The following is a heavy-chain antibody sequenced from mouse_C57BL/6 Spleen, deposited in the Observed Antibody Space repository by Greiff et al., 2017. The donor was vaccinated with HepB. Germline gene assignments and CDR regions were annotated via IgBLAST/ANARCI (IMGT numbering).Heavy chain of an antibody. D-gene: IGHD1-1*01. CDR3: TPSITTVVATDN. V-gene: IGHV14-4*01. J-gene: IGHJ2*01. Sequence: EVQLQQSGAELVRPGASVKLSCTASGFNIKDDYMHWVKQRPEQGLEWIGWIDPENGDTEYASKFQGKATITADTSSNTAYLQLSSLTSEDTAVYYCTPSITTVVATDNWGQGTTLTVSS. CDR2: IDPENGDT. CDR1: GFNIKDDY.